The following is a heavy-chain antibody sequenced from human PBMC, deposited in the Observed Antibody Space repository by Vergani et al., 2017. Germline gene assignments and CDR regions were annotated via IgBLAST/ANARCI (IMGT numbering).Heavy chain of an antibody. CDR2: INPSGGST. V-gene: IGHV1-46*01. CDR3: ATVAAAGTWGGY. CDR1: GYPFTSYY. Sequence: QVQLVQPGAEVKKPGASVKVSCKAFGYPFTSYYMHWVRQAPGQGLEWLGIINPSGGSTSYAKKFQGRVTMTRDTSTSTVYMELSSLRSEDTAVYYCATVAAAGTWGGYWGQGTLVTVSS. D-gene: IGHD6-13*01. J-gene: IGHJ4*02.